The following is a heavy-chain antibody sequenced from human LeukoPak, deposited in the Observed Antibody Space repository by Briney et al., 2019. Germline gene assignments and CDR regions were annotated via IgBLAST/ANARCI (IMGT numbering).Heavy chain of an antibody. Sequence: SETLSLTCTVSGGSMSSSSYYWGWIRQPPGKGLEWIGSIYYSGSTYYNPSLKSRVTISLDRCKNEFSLKLSPVTAADTAVYYCARAPFVSGWYYFDYWGQGTLVTVSS. J-gene: IGHJ4*02. D-gene: IGHD3-3*01. CDR2: IYYSGST. CDR3: ARAPFVSGWYYFDY. CDR1: GGSMSSSSYY. V-gene: IGHV4-39*07.